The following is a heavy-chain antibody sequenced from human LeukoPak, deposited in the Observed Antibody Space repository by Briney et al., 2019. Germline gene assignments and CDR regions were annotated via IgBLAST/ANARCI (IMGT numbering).Heavy chain of an antibody. V-gene: IGHV1-3*01. J-gene: IGHJ4*02. Sequence: ASVKVSCKASGYTFTSYAMHWVRQAPGQRLEWMGWINAGNGNTKYSQKFQGRVTITRDTSASTAYMELSSQRSEDTAVYYCARGRGVVVPAAMRFDYWGQGTLVTVSS. D-gene: IGHD2-2*01. CDR2: INAGNGNT. CDR3: ARGRGVVVPAAMRFDY. CDR1: GYTFTSYA.